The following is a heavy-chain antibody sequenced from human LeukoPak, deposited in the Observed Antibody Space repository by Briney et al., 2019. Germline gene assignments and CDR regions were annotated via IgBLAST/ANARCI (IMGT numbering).Heavy chain of an antibody. CDR2: IYSGGST. CDR1: GFTVSSNY. J-gene: IGHJ4*02. CDR3: ARAPIAAAATDY. Sequence: PGGSLRLSCAASGFTVSSNYMSWVRQAPGKGLEWVSVIYSGGSTYCADSVKGRFTISRDNSKNTLYLQMNSLRAEDTAVYYCARAPIAAAATDYWGQGTLVTVSS. V-gene: IGHV3-53*01. D-gene: IGHD6-13*01.